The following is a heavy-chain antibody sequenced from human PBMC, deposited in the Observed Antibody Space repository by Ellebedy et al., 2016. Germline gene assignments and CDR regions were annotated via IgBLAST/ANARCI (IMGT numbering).Heavy chain of an antibody. V-gene: IGHV3-30-3*01. CDR3: ARRIGDGLDAFDI. J-gene: IGHJ3*02. CDR2: ISYDGTYK. D-gene: IGHD1-26*01. Sequence: GGSLRLSCAASGFAFSTYAIHWVRQAPGKGLVWVAVISYDGTYKYYADSVKGRFTISRDNSKNTLFLQMNSLRAEDTAVYYCARRIGDGLDAFDIWGQGTMVTVSS. CDR1: GFAFSTYA.